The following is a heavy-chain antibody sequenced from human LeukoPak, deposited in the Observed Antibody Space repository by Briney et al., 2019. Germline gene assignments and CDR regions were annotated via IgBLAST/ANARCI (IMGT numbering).Heavy chain of an antibody. J-gene: IGHJ4*02. CDR2: IYHSETT. Sequence: SGTLSLTCAVSGGSINSSKWWSWVRQPPGKGLEWIGEIYHSETTNYNSSLKSRVTISVDKSKNQFSLKLSSVTAADTAVYYCARVNRGYWGFDYWGQGTLVTVSS. CDR3: ARVNRGYWGFDY. CDR1: GGSINSSKW. V-gene: IGHV4-4*02. D-gene: IGHD3-16*01.